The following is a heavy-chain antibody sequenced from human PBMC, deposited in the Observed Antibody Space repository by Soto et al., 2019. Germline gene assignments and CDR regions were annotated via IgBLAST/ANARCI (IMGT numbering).Heavy chain of an antibody. CDR2: INAGNGNT. J-gene: IGHJ4*02. CDR1: GYTFTSYG. D-gene: IGHD2-15*01. CDR3: ARDLGGWPDY. Sequence: ASVKVSCKASGYTFTSYGVHRVRQAPGQRLEWMGWINAGNGNTKYSQKFQGRVTITRDTSASTAYMELSSLRSEDTAVYYCARDLGGWPDYWGQGTLVTVSS. V-gene: IGHV1-3*01.